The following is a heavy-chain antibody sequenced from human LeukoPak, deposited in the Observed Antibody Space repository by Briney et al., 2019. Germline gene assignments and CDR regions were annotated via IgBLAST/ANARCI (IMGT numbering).Heavy chain of an antibody. CDR1: GFTFSYHA. CDR3: DGRFDFWSGSNFYFMDV. J-gene: IGHJ6*03. Sequence: GGSLRLSCAGHGFTFSYHAMSWVRQAPGKGLEWVSAISGPGGSTYYADSVKGRFTISRDNSNNTLYLQMDNLSAEDTAVYAKDGRFDFWSGSNFYFMDVWAKGTTVTVSS. CDR2: ISGPGGST. V-gene: IGHV3-23*01. D-gene: IGHD3-3*01.